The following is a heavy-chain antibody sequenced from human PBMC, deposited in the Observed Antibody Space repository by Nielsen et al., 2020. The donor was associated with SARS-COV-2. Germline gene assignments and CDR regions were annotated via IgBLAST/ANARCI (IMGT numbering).Heavy chain of an antibody. D-gene: IGHD4-11*01. CDR3: ARETIDYTSSFVDY. CDR1: GFNFYSHA. V-gene: IGHV3-30*04. J-gene: IGHJ4*02. CDR2: ISADGRND. Sequence: GESLKISCAASGFNFYSHAMHWVRQAPGKGLEWLTIISADGRNDHYADSVKGRFTISRDNSKDILYLQMDSLRPEDTAVYFCARETIDYTSSFVDYWGQGTLVTVSP.